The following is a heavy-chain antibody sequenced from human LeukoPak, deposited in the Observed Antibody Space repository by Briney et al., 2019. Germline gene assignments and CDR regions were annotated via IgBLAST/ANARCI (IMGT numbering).Heavy chain of an antibody. CDR2: ISSSSSCI. Sequence: GGSLRLSCAASGFTFSRYNMNWVRQAPGKGLEWVSSISSSSSCIYYADSVKGRFTISRDNAKNSQYLQMNSLRAEDTAVYYCASDYSNDYWGQGTLVTVSS. CDR3: ASDYSNDY. D-gene: IGHD4-11*01. J-gene: IGHJ4*02. V-gene: IGHV3-21*01. CDR1: GFTFSRYN.